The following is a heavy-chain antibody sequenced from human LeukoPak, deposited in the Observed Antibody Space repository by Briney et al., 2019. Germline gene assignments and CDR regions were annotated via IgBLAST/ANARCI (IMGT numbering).Heavy chain of an antibody. CDR3: ARSPRGSGSSTLLGVAFDL. D-gene: IGHD3-10*01. CDR1: GFTFSSYE. V-gene: IGHV4-59*05. Sequence: GSLRLSCAASGFTFSSYEMNWVRQAPGKGLEWIGTIYYSGTTYYNPSLKSRVTISVDTSKNQFSLKLTSVSAEDTAVYYCARSPRGSGSSTLLGVAFDLWGHGTKVTVSS. J-gene: IGHJ3*01. CDR2: IYYSGTT.